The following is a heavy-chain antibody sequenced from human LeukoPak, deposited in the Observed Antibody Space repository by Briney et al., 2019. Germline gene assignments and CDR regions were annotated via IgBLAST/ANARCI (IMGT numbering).Heavy chain of an antibody. D-gene: IGHD3-22*01. CDR2: ISYDGSEK. CDR3: AREGNSGYYPY. J-gene: IGHJ4*02. CDR1: GFTFSSYP. V-gene: IGHV3-30-3*01. Sequence: GGSLRLSCAASGFTFSSYPMHWVRQAPGKGLEWVAVISYDGSEKHYADPVKGRFTISRDNSKNTLYLQMSSLRAEDTAMYYCAREGNSGYYPYWGQGILVTVSS.